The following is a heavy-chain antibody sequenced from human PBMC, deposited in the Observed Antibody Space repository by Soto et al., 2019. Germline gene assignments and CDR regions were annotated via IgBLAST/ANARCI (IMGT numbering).Heavy chain of an antibody. CDR2: VWYDGSRT. V-gene: IGHV3-33*01. Sequence: QEQLVESGGGVVQPGGSPRLSCEASGFSFSYYGLHWVRQAPGKGLEWVALVWYDGSRTYYSDSVKGRFTISRDNFKKTVDLQMNGLRVEDTALYYCARGTSHYYYYMDVWGEGTTVTVSS. D-gene: IGHD3-16*01. CDR3: ARGTSHYYYYMDV. CDR1: GFSFSYYG. J-gene: IGHJ6*03.